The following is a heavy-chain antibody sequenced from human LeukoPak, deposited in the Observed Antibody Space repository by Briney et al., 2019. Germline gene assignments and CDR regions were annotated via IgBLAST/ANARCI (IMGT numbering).Heavy chain of an antibody. D-gene: IGHD7-27*01. CDR1: GGSVSSSAYH. CDR2: IHYSGRT. Sequence: PSETLSLTCTVSGGSVSSSAYHWGWIRQPPGKGLEWIGSIHYSGRTYYNPSLKSRVTISVDTSKNQFSLKLSSVTAADTAVYYCARQTGQFYYYYYMDVWGKGTTVTISS. CDR3: ARQTGQFYYYYYMDV. J-gene: IGHJ6*03. V-gene: IGHV4-39*01.